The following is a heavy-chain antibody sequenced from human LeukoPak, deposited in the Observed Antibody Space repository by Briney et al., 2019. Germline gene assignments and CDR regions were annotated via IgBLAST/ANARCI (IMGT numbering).Heavy chain of an antibody. CDR3: ARDPAVVPAAKPHHPNWFDP. CDR1: GFTFSSYS. J-gene: IGHJ5*02. D-gene: IGHD2-2*01. Sequence: GGSLRLSCAASGFTFSSYSMNWVRQAPGKGLEWVSYISSSSSTIYYADSVKGRFTISRDNAKNSLYLQMNSLRAEDTAVYYCARDPAVVPAAKPHHPNWFDPWGQGTLVTVSS. V-gene: IGHV3-48*04. CDR2: ISSSSSTI.